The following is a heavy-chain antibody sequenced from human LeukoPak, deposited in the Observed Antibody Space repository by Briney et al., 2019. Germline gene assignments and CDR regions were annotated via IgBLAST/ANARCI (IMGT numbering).Heavy chain of an antibody. V-gene: IGHV3-74*01. Sequence: PGGSLRLSCAASGFTFSSYWMHWVRQDPGKGLVWVSRIRSDGSTTSYADSVKGRFTISRDNAQNTLYLQMNNLTAEDTAVYYCAGGLAATAYWGQGTPVTVSS. D-gene: IGHD1-1*01. J-gene: IGHJ4*02. CDR2: IRSDGSTT. CDR1: GFTFSSYW. CDR3: AGGLAATAY.